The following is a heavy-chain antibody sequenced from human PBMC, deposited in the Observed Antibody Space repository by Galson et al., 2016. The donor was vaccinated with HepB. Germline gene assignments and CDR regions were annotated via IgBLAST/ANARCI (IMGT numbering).Heavy chain of an antibody. J-gene: IGHJ4*02. D-gene: IGHD3-9*01. CDR2: IKQDGSEK. V-gene: IGHV3-7*01. CDR1: GFTFSSYS. Sequence: SLRLSCAASGFTFSSYSMSWVRQAPGKGLEWVANIKQDGSEKNYVDSVKGRFTISRDNAKNSLYLQMNRLRAEDTAVYHCARAGLSTGCTTARGQGTLVTVSS. CDR3: ARAGLSTGCTTA.